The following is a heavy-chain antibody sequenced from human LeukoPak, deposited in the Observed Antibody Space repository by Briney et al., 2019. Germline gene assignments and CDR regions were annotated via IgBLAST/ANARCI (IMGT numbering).Heavy chain of an antibody. Sequence: PGGSLRLSCAASGFTFSDYYMSWLRQAPGKGLEGVSYISNSGSTIYYADSVKGRFTISRDNPKNSLYLQMNSLRAEDTAGYYCARVRRVQYYYYYMDVWGKGTTVTVSS. CDR2: ISNSGSTI. CDR1: GFTFSDYY. D-gene: IGHD1-1*01. CDR3: ARVRRVQYYYYYMDV. V-gene: IGHV3-11*01. J-gene: IGHJ6*03.